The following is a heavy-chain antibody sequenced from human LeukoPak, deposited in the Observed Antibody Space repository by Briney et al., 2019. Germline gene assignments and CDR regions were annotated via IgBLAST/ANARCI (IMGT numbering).Heavy chain of an antibody. J-gene: IGHJ4*02. CDR2: IKSKTDGGTT. CDR3: TTDPRDIAVARLDD. Sequence: SGRSLRLSCAASGFTFSNAWMSWVRQAPGKGLEWVGRIKSKTDGGTTDYAAPVKGRFTISRDDSKNTLYLQMNSLKTEDTAVYYCTTDPRDIAVARLDDWGQGTLVTVSS. D-gene: IGHD6-19*01. V-gene: IGHV3-15*01. CDR1: GFTFSNAW.